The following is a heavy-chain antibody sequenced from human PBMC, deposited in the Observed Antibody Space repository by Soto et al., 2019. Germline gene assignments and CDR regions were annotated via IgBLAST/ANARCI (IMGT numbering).Heavy chain of an antibody. CDR1: GGSISSGGYY. J-gene: IGHJ5*02. Sequence: PSETLSLTCTVSGGSISSGGYYWSWIRQHPGGGLEWIGYIYYSGSTYYNPSLKSRVTISVDTSKNQFSLKLSSVTAADTAVYYCAREGDDPSNWFDPWGQGTLVTVSS. CDR3: AREGDDPSNWFDP. CDR2: IYYSGST. V-gene: IGHV4-31*03. D-gene: IGHD1-26*01.